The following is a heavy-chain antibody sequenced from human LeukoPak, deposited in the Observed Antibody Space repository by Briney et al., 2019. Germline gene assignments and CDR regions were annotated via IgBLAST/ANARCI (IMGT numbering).Heavy chain of an antibody. CDR3: ARLVPPGWFDP. V-gene: IGHV3-21*01. CDR2: ISSRSSYT. CDR1: GFNFNTYT. J-gene: IGHJ5*02. Sequence: GESLRLSCAASGFNFNTYTMNWVRQAPGTGLEWVSSISSRSSYTYYSDSVKGRFTISRDNAKNSLYLQMNSLRAEDTAVYYCARLVPPGWFDPWGQGTLVTVSS.